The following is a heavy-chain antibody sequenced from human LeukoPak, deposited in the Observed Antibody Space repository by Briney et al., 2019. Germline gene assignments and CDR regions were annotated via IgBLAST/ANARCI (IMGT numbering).Heavy chain of an antibody. CDR2: FDPEDGET. J-gene: IGHJ3*02. D-gene: IGHD1-26*01. V-gene: IGHV1-24*01. CDR1: GYTLTELS. CDR3: ATSLVVGATYDDAFDI. Sequence: ASVKVSCKVSGYTLTELSMHWVRQAPGKGLEWMGGFDPEDGETIYAQKFQGRVTMTEDTSTDTAYMELSSLRSEDTAVYYCATSLVVGATYDDAFDIWGQGTMVTVSS.